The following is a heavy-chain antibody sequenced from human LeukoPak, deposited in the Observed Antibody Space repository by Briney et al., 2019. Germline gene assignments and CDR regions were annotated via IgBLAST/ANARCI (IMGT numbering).Heavy chain of an antibody. CDR3: AKDAVQAEPYYYYGMDV. CDR2: ISGSGGST. CDR1: GFTFSSYA. Sequence: GGSLGLSCAASGFTFSSYAMSWVRQAPGKGLEWVSAISGSGGSTYYADSVKGRFTISRDNSKNTLYLQMNSLRAEDTAVYYCAKDAVQAEPYYYYGMDVWGQGTTVTVSS. J-gene: IGHJ6*02. D-gene: IGHD1-14*01. V-gene: IGHV3-23*01.